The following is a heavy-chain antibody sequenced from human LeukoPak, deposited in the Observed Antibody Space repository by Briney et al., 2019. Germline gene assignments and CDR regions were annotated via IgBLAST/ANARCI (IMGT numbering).Heavy chain of an antibody. J-gene: IGHJ3*02. CDR2: ISYSGIT. Sequence: SETLSLTCTVSGGSISSYYWSWIRQPPGKGPEWIGYISYSGITNYNPSLKSRVIISVDTSKNQFSLELSSVTAADTAVYYCARHRRHFDFSTGYYAGPFDIWGQGTMVTVSS. CDR1: GGSISSYY. V-gene: IGHV4-59*08. D-gene: IGHD3/OR15-3a*01. CDR3: ARHRRHFDFSTGYYAGPFDI.